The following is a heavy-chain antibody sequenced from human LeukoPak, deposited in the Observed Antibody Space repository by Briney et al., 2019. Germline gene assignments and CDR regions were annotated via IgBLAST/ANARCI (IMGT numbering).Heavy chain of an antibody. CDR2: INHSGST. Sequence: PSETLSLTCAVYGGSFSGYYWSWIRQPPGKGLEWIGEINHSGSTNCNPSLKSRVTISVDTSKNQFSLKLSSVTAADTAVYYCARGRHSSGWSYYFDYWGQGTLVTVSS. D-gene: IGHD6-19*01. J-gene: IGHJ4*02. CDR3: ARGRHSSGWSYYFDY. V-gene: IGHV4-34*01. CDR1: GGSFSGYY.